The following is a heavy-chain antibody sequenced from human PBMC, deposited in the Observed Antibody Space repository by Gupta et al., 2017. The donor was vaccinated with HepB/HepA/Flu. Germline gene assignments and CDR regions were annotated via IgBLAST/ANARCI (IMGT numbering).Heavy chain of an antibody. CDR3: AKDMIRGVIEGPTRGYFDY. CDR1: GFTFSSYA. Sequence: EVQLLESGGGLVQPGGSLRLSCAASGFTFSSYAMSWVRQAPGKGLEWVSSISTSGGSTYYADSVKGRFTISRDNSKNTLYLQMNSLGAEDTAIYYCAKDMIRGVIEGPTRGYFDYWGQGTLVTVSS. J-gene: IGHJ4*02. D-gene: IGHD3-10*01. V-gene: IGHV3-23*01. CDR2: ISTSGGST.